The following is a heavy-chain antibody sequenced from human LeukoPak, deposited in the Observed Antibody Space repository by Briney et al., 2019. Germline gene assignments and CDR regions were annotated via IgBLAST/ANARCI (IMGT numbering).Heavy chain of an antibody. D-gene: IGHD3-22*01. V-gene: IGHV3-7*01. CDR1: GFTFSSDW. Sequence: PGGSLRLSCAVSGFTFSSDWMTWVRQAPGKGLEWVANIKQDGSEKHYVDSVKGRFTIFRDNAKNSLYLQMNSLRAEDTAVYYCARDLAFYDSSGRRYNWFDPWGQGTLVTVSS. CDR2: IKQDGSEK. CDR3: ARDLAFYDSSGRRYNWFDP. J-gene: IGHJ5*02.